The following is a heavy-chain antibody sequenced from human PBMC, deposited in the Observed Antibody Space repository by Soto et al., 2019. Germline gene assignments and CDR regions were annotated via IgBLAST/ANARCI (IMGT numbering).Heavy chain of an antibody. CDR2: IHYSGST. D-gene: IGHD3-3*01. CDR1: GGSISNYY. Sequence: QVQLQESGPGLVKPSETLSLTCTVSGGSISNYYWSWIRQPPGKGLEWIGYIHYSGSTKYNPSLKSRVAISADTSKNQFSLKLSSVTAADTAMYYCAIGHYDFWSGYFATIDYWCQGTLVTVS. CDR3: AIGHYDFWSGYFATIDY. V-gene: IGHV4-59*08. J-gene: IGHJ4*02.